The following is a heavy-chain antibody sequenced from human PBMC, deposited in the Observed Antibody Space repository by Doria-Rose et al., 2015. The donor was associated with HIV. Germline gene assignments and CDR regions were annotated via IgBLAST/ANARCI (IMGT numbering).Heavy chain of an antibody. CDR2: MFSDHER. J-gene: IGHJ4*02. CDR3: ARIKSSRWYHKYYFDF. CDR1: GVSLSSPGMG. Sequence: QVTLKESGPVLVKPTETLTLTCTVSGVSLSSPGMGVSWIRQPPGKALEWLANMFSDHERSYNTALKSSLTISRGTSKRQVVLTMADMDPVDTATYYCARIKSSRWYHKYYFDFWGQGTLVIVSA. D-gene: IGHD6-13*01. V-gene: IGHV2-26*01.